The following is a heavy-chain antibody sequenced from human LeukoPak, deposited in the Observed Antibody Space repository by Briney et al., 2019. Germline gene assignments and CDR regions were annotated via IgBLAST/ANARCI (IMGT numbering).Heavy chain of an antibody. D-gene: IGHD3-10*01. Sequence: PGGSLRLSCAASGFTFSSYEMNWVRQAPGKGLEWVSYISSSGSTIYYADSVKGRFTISRDNAKNSLYLQMNSLRAEDTAVYYCAREEGYGSGFDYWGQGTLVTVSS. V-gene: IGHV3-48*03. CDR3: AREEGYGSGFDY. CDR1: GFTFSSYE. CDR2: ISSSGSTI. J-gene: IGHJ4*02.